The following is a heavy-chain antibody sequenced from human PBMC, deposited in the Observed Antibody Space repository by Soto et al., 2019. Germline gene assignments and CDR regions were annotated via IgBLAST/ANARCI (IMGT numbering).Heavy chain of an antibody. J-gene: IGHJ4*02. Sequence: SVKVSCKASGYTFTGYYMHWVRQAPGQGLEWMGWINPNSGGTNYAQKFQGRVTMTRDTSISTAYMELSGLRSDDTAVYYCAREVDSIAALYFDYWGQGTLVTVSS. CDR2: INPNSGGT. CDR3: AREVDSIAALYFDY. D-gene: IGHD6-6*01. CDR1: GYTFTGYY. V-gene: IGHV1-2*02.